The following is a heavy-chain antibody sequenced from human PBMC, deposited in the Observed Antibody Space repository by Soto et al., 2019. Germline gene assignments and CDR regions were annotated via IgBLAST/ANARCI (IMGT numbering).Heavy chain of an antibody. D-gene: IGHD3-9*01. CDR3: ARVVSRLTGYYSRVEMNWFDP. V-gene: IGHV1-18*04. CDR2: ISAYNGNT. Sequence: ASVKVSCKASGYTFTSYGISWVRQAPGQGLEWMGWISAYNGNTNYAQKLQGRVTMTTDTSTSTAYMELRSLRSDDTAVYYGARVVSRLTGYYSRVEMNWFDPWGQGTRVTVSS. CDR1: GYTFTSYG. J-gene: IGHJ5*02.